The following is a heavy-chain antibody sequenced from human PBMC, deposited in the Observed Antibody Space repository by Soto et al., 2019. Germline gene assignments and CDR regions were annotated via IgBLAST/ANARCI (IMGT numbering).Heavy chain of an antibody. Sequence: QPGGSLRLSCAASGFTFSSYAMHWVRQAPGKGLEWVAVISYDGSNKYYADSVKGRFTISRDNSKNTLYLQMNSLRAEDTAVYYCARYRWSFIPYYGMDVWGLGTTVTVSS. CDR2: ISYDGSNK. CDR1: GFTFSSYA. D-gene: IGHD2-8*02. CDR3: ARYRWSFIPYYGMDV. V-gene: IGHV3-30-3*01. J-gene: IGHJ6*02.